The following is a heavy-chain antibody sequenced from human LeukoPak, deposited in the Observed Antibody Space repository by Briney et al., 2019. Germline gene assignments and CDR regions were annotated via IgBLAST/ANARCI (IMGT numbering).Heavy chain of an antibody. D-gene: IGHD3/OR15-3a*01. CDR2: INHVGST. V-gene: IGHV4-34*01. CDR3: ARGQGWTPHFDF. Sequence: SETLSLTCAASSESFTAYYWSWIRQSPEKGLEWIGHINHVGSTNYNPSLRSRVTLSVDTSNSQFSLEVKSVTAADTATYYCARGQGWTPHFDFWGQGALVTVSS. CDR1: SESFTAYY. J-gene: IGHJ4*02.